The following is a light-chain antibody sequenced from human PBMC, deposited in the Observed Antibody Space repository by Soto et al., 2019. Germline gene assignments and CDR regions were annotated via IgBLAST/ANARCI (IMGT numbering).Light chain of an antibody. V-gene: IGKV2-28*01. Sequence: DIVMTQSPLSLPVTPGEPAAISCRSSQGRLHSNGYNYLYWYLQKPGEAPKLLIYDASALPRGVPSRFSGSGSGTKFTLTISSLQPDDFATYYCQHYNSYSEAFGQGTKV. CDR1: QGRLHSNGYNY. J-gene: IGKJ1*01. CDR2: DAS. CDR3: QHYNSYSEA.